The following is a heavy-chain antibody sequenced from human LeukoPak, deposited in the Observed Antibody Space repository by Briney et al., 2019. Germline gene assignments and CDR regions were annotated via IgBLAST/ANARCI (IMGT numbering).Heavy chain of an antibody. CDR2: VNPSGGST. CDR1: GYTFTGYY. D-gene: IGHD5-12*01. Sequence: GASVKVSCKASGYTFTGYYMHWVRQAPGQGLEWMGRVNPSGGSTIYAQKFQGRVTMTSDTSTTTVYMEMNSLRPEDTAVYSCARRYSGYDFGYWGQGTLVTVSS. J-gene: IGHJ4*02. CDR3: ARRYSGYDFGY. V-gene: IGHV1-46*01.